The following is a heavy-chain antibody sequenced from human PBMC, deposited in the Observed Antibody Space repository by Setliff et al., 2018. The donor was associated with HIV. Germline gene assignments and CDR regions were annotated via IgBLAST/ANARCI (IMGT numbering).Heavy chain of an antibody. V-gene: IGHV1-69*13. D-gene: IGHD3-22*01. Sequence: SVKVSCKASGGTFSSYPISWVRQAPGQGLEWMGGIIPIFGTTHYAQKFQGRVTVTADESTSTAYMQLSSLRSDDTAVYYCARGRNYDSSGYGDYCYYMDVWGKGITVTVSS. CDR2: IIPIFGTT. J-gene: IGHJ6*03. CDR1: GGTFSSYP. CDR3: ARGRNYDSSGYGDYCYYMDV.